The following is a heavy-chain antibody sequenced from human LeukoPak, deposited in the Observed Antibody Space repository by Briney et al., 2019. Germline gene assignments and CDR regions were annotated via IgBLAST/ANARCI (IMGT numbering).Heavy chain of an antibody. J-gene: IGHJ5*01. CDR2: INPSGSDK. CDR1: GFTLSNSW. V-gene: IGHV3-7*01. D-gene: IGHD3-10*01. Sequence: PGGSLRLSCAGSGFTLSNSWMGWVRQAPGKGLEGVANINPSGSDKYYVDSAEGRFTVSKDNAKNSVYLQMNSLRVEDTGIYYCGGWGVNAGLDSGGQGTLVSVSA. CDR3: GGWGVNAGLDS.